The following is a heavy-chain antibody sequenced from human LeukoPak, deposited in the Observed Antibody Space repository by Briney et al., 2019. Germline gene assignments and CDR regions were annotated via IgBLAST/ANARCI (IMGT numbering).Heavy chain of an antibody. CDR2: IYHSGST. CDR3: ASDSPSSAANWFDP. V-gene: IGHV4-38-2*02. Sequence: SETLSLTCTVSGYSISSGYYWGWIRQPPGKGLEWIGSIYHSGSTYYNPSLKSRVTISVDTSKNQFSLKLRSVTAAASAVYYCASDSPSSAANWFDPWGQGTLVTVSP. CDR1: GYSISSGYY. J-gene: IGHJ5*02. D-gene: IGHD6-25*01.